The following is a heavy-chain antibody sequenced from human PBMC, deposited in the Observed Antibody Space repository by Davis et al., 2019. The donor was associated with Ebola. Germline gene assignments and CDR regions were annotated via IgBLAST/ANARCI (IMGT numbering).Heavy chain of an antibody. V-gene: IGHV3-7*03. CDR2: IKQDGSEK. CDR3: ARRSSIAVAVPFDY. D-gene: IGHD6-19*01. CDR1: GFTFSSYW. Sequence: GESLKISCAASGFTFSSYWMSWVRQAPGKGLEWVANIKQDGSEKYYVDSVKGRFTISRDNAKNSLYLQMNSLRAEDTAVYYCARRSSIAVAVPFDYWGQGTLVTVSS. J-gene: IGHJ4*02.